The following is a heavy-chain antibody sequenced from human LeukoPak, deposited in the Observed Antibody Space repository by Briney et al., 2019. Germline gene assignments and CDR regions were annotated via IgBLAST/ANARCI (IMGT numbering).Heavy chain of an antibody. V-gene: IGHV1-69*04. CDR1: GGTFSSYA. Sequence: ASVMVSCKASGGTFSSYAISWVRQAPGQGLEWMGRIIPIFGIANYAQKFQGRVTITADKSTSTAYMELSSLRSEDTAVYYCARTQAVTIFGVVTLGYYGMDVWGQGTTVTVSS. CDR2: IIPIFGIA. CDR3: ARTQAVTIFGVVTLGYYGMDV. J-gene: IGHJ6*02. D-gene: IGHD3-3*01.